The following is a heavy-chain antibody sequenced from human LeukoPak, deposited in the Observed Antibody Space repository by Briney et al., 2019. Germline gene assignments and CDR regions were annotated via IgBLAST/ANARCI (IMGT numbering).Heavy chain of an antibody. D-gene: IGHD3-10*01. J-gene: IGHJ4*02. Sequence: SCKASGGTFSSYGMHWVRQAPGKGLEWVAVIWYDGSNKYYADSVKGRFTISRDDSKNTVYLQMNSLRAEDTSVYFCAKDFRSGYFDYWGQGTLVTVSS. CDR1: GGTFSSYG. CDR2: IWYDGSNK. V-gene: IGHV3-33*06. CDR3: AKDFRSGYFDY.